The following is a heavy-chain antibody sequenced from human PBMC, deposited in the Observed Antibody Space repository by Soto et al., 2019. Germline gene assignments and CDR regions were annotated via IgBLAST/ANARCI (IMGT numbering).Heavy chain of an antibody. D-gene: IGHD2-15*01. CDR3: ASPYCSGGSCYLTEYFQY. CDR1: GFSLSYYA. J-gene: IGHJ1*01. V-gene: IGHV3-30*03. CDR2: IAYDSSKK. Sequence: QVQLVESGGGVVQTGRSVRLSCAASGFSLSYYAMHWVRQAPGKGLEWVVVIAYDSSKKYYADSVKGRFTISRDNSKNTLYLQMNSLRDDDTAVYYCASPYCSGGSCYLTEYFQYWGHGTLITVSS.